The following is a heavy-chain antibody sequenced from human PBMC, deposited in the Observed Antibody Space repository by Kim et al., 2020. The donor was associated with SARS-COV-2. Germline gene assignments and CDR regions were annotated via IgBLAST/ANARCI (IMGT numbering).Heavy chain of an antibody. CDR3: ARNRTTTLDL. CDR1: GGSISSGDYY. V-gene: IGHV4-30-4*01. Sequence: SETLSLTCTVSGGSISSGDYYWSWIRQPPGKGLEWIGYIYYSGSTYYNPSPKSRVTISVNTSKNQFSLKLNSVTAAATALYYLARNRTTTLDLWGQGTL. D-gene: IGHD1-26*01. CDR2: IYYSGST. J-gene: IGHJ5*02.